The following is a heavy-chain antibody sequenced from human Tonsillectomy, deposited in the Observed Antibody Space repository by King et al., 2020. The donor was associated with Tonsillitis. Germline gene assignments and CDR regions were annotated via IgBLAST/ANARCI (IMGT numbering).Heavy chain of an antibody. Sequence: TLKESGPTLVKPTQTLTLTCTLSGFSLSTSGVGVGWIRQPPGKALEWLATVYWDDDRRYSPSLKSRLTITKDTSKNQVVLTMTNMDPVDTATYYCAHRREQPKENSFDFWGQGTLVTVSS. J-gene: IGHJ4*02. V-gene: IGHV2-5*02. CDR2: VYWDDDR. CDR3: AHRREQPKENSFDF. D-gene: IGHD6-13*01. CDR1: GFSLSTSGVG.